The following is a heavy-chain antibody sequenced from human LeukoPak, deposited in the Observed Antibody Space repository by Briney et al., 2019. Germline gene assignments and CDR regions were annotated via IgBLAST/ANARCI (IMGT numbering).Heavy chain of an antibody. J-gene: IGHJ3*02. CDR1: GYTFTSNW. CDR3: ARRLGPYTSAWTDAFDI. V-gene: IGHV5-51*01. D-gene: IGHD6-25*01. Sequence: GESLKISCKGSGYTFTSNWIGWARQRPGRGLEWIGIIQPDDSDTRYSPSFQGQVTMSADRSISTAYLQWSSLKASDTAMYYCARRLGPYTSAWTDAFDIRGQGTMVTVFS. CDR2: IQPDDSDT.